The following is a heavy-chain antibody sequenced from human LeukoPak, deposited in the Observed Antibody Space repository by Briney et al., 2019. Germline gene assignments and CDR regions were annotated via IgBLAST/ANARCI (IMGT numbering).Heavy chain of an antibody. CDR3: AKDFGEYGFLDY. J-gene: IGHJ4*02. Sequence: PGGSLRLSCAASGFTFSSYGMHWVRQAPGKGLEWVAFIRYDGSNKYYADSVKGRFTISRDNSKNTLYLQMDSLRAEDTAVYYCAKDFGEYGFLDYWGQGTLVTVSS. D-gene: IGHD3-3*01. V-gene: IGHV3-30*02. CDR1: GFTFSSYG. CDR2: IRYDGSNK.